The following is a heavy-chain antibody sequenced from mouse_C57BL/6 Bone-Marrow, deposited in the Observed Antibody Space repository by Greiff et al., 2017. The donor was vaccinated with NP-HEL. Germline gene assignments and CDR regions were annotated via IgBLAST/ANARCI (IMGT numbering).Heavy chain of an antibody. D-gene: IGHD4-1*01. Sequence: EVKLMESGGGLVQPGGSLSLSCAASGFTFTDYYMSWVRQPPGKALEWLGFIRNKANGYTTEYSASVKGRFTISRDNSQSILYLQMNALRAEDSATYYCARSVTGDYAMDYWGQGTSVTVSS. J-gene: IGHJ4*01. CDR2: IRNKANGYTT. V-gene: IGHV7-3*01. CDR1: GFTFTDYY. CDR3: ARSVTGDYAMDY.